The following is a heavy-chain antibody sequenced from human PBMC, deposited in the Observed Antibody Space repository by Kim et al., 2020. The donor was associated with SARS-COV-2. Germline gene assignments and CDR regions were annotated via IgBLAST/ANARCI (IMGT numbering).Heavy chain of an antibody. J-gene: IGHJ1*01. D-gene: IGHD3-10*01. Sequence: SETLSLTCAVYGGSFSGYYWSWIRQPPGKGLEWIGEINHSGRTNYNPSLKSRVTISVVTSKNQFSLKLTSVTAADAALYFCARRLSNTSGWGSHYCDLWGQGILVTVSS. CDR2: INHSGRT. CDR1: GGSFSGYY. CDR3: ARRLSNTSGWGSHYCDL. V-gene: IGHV4-34*01.